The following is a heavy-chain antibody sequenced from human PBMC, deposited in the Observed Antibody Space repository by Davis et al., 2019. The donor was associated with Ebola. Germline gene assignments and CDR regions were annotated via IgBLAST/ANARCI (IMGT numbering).Heavy chain of an antibody. D-gene: IGHD5-24*01. Sequence: SETLSLTCNVSGASISNYYWSWIRQPPGKGLEWIGSIYYSGSTYYNPSLKSRVTISVDTSKNQFSLKLSSVTAADTAVYYCAREMATLFDYWGQGTLVTVSS. CDR2: IYYSGST. J-gene: IGHJ4*02. CDR1: GASISNYY. V-gene: IGHV4-39*02. CDR3: AREMATLFDY.